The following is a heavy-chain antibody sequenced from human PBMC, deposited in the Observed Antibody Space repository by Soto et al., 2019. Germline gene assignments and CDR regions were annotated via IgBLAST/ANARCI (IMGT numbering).Heavy chain of an antibody. CDR1: GFTFNNYA. CDR2: ISGTGGST. J-gene: IGHJ3*02. D-gene: IGHD7-27*01. Sequence: VGSLRLSCAASGFTFNNYALNWVRQAPGKGLEWFSSISGTGGSTFYAGSAKGRFTISRDNSKNTLFLQMTSLRAEDTAVYYCGKGNSKWGTGDAFDIWGKGTMVTVS. V-gene: IGHV3-23*01. CDR3: GKGNSKWGTGDAFDI.